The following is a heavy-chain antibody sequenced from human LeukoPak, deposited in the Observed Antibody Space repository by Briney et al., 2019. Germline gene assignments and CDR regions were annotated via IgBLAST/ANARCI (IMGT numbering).Heavy chain of an antibody. CDR1: GGSISSYY. Sequence: SETLSLTCTVSGGSISSYYWSWIRQPPGKGLEWIGYIYYSGSTNYNPSLKSRVTISVDTSKNQFSLKLSSVTAADTAVYYRARDIVVVPAAIRWDWYYYYYMDVWGKGTTVTVSS. D-gene: IGHD2-2*01. CDR3: ARDIVVVPAAIRWDWYYYYYMDV. J-gene: IGHJ6*03. V-gene: IGHV4-59*12. CDR2: IYYSGST.